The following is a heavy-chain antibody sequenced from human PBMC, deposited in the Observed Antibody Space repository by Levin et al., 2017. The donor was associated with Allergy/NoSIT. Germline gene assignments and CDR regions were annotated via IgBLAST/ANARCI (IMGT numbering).Heavy chain of an antibody. J-gene: IGHJ3*02. CDR3: ARVGLTTGDAFDI. D-gene: IGHD4-17*01. V-gene: IGHV4-34*01. CDR1: GGSFSGYY. Sequence: TSSETLSLTCAVYGGSFSGYYWSWIRQPPGKGLEWIGEINHSGSTNYNPSLKSRVTISVDTSKNQFSLKLSSVTAADTAVYYCARVGLTTGDAFDIWGQGTMVTVSS. CDR2: INHSGST.